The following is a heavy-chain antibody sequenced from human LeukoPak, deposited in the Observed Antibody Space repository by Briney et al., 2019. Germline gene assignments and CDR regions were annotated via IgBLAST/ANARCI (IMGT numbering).Heavy chain of an antibody. Sequence: GESLRLSCAASGFTFSSYAMSWVRQAPGKGLEWVANIKQDGSEKYYVDSGKGRFTISRENAKNSLYLQMNSLRAEDAAVYYCGRIVVVPAAIGYYYYMDVWGKGTTVTVSS. CDR2: IKQDGSEK. CDR1: GFTFSSYA. CDR3: GRIVVVPAAIGYYYYMDV. D-gene: IGHD2-2*01. J-gene: IGHJ6*03. V-gene: IGHV3-7*01.